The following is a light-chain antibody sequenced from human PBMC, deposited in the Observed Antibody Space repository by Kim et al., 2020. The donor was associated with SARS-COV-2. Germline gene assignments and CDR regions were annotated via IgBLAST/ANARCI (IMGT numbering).Light chain of an antibody. Sequence: SVSPGERATLSCRASQSVSISLAWYQQKPGQAPRLVIYGASTRATGIPARFSGSGSGTEFTLTITSLQSEDFAVYSCQQYTTWPYTFGQGTKLEIK. CDR1: QSVSIS. J-gene: IGKJ2*01. CDR3: QQYTTWPYT. V-gene: IGKV3-15*01. CDR2: GAS.